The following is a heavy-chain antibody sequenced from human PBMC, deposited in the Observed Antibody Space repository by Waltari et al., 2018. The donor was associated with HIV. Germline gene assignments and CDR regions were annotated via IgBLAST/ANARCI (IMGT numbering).Heavy chain of an antibody. Sequence: EVQLLESGGGLIEPGGSLRLSCVGSGFIFSSYAMSWVRQAPGKELEGVSGISGSCNSTYYAGSVKGRFIISRDNSKNTVFLQMNSLRAEDTAVYYCAKGDCNSPSCPFDFWGQVTLVTVSS. J-gene: IGHJ4*02. CDR1: GFIFSSYA. CDR3: AKGDCNSPSCPFDF. D-gene: IGHD2-2*01. CDR2: ISGSCNST. V-gene: IGHV3-23*01.